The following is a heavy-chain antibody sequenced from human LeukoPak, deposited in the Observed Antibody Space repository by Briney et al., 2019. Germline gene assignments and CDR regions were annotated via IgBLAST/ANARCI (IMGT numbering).Heavy chain of an antibody. D-gene: IGHD2-15*01. J-gene: IGHJ6*02. CDR2: ISGSGGST. Sequence: GGSLRLSCAASGLTFSSYAMSWVRQAPGKGLEWVSAISGSGGSTYYADSVKGRFTISRDNSKNTLYLQMNSLRAEDTAVYYCAKIRIGPYYYYGMDAWGQGTTVTVSS. V-gene: IGHV3-23*01. CDR1: GLTFSSYA. CDR3: AKIRIGPYYYYGMDA.